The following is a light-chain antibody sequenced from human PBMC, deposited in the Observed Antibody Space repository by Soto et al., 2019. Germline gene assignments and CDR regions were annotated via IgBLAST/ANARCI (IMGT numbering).Light chain of an antibody. V-gene: IGKV3-11*01. CDR3: QQRSYLFT. CDR1: QSVGSS. Sequence: EIVLPQSPATLSLSPVSRATLSCRVSQSVGSSLAWYQQKPGQAPRLLIYDASNRATGIPARFSGSGSGADFTLTINSLEPEDVAVYYCQQRSYLFTFGGGTKVDIK. CDR2: DAS. J-gene: IGKJ4*01.